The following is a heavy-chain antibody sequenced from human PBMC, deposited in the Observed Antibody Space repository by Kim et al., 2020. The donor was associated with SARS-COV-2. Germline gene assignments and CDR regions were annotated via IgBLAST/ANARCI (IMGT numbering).Heavy chain of an antibody. CDR1: GGSISSYY. CDR3: ARLGLGYSGYGAFGGVIANPMNAFDI. J-gene: IGHJ3*02. CDR2: IYYSGNT. Sequence: SETLSLTCTVSGGSISSYYFSWIRHPPGNGLEWLGYIYYSGNTNHNPALNNRVTISVDTSKNQFSLKPSSVTAADTAVYYCARLGLGYSGYGAFGGVIANPMNAFDIWGQGTMVTVSS. V-gene: IGHV4-59*08. D-gene: IGHD3-16*02.